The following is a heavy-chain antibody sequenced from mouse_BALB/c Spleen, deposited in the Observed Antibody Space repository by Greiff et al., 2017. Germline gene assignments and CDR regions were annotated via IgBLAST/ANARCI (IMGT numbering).Heavy chain of an antibody. J-gene: IGHJ2*01. V-gene: IGHV5-12-1*01. CDR1: GFAFSSYD. Sequence: EVMLVESGGGLVKPGGSLKLSCAASGFAFSSYDMSWVRQTPEKRLEWVAYISSGGGSTYYPDSVKGRFTISRDNARNILYLQMSSLRSEDTAMYYCARVTTATTGDYWGQGTTLTVSS. CDR2: ISSGGGST. D-gene: IGHD1-2*01. CDR3: ARVTTATTGDY.